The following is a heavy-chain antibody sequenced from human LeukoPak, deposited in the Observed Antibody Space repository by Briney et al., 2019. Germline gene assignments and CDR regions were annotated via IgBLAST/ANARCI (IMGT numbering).Heavy chain of an antibody. CDR2: IYISGST. D-gene: IGHD1-1*01. CDR3: ARDRGTWNDDGFDY. J-gene: IGHJ4*02. Sequence: PSETLSLTCTVSGGSISSYYWSWIRQPAGRGLEWIGRIYISGSTNYNPSLKSRVTMTVDTSKNQFSLKLSSVTAADTAVYYCARDRGTWNDDGFDYWGQGTLVTVSS. CDR1: GGSISSYY. V-gene: IGHV4-4*07.